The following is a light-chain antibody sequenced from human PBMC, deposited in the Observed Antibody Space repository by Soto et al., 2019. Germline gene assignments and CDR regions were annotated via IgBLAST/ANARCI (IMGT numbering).Light chain of an antibody. CDR3: SSYAGGPYV. CDR1: SSDVGGYNY. Sequence: QSVLTQPPSASGSPGQSVTIYCTGTSSDVGGYNYVSWYQQHPGKAPKLMISEVNKRPSGVPDRFSGSKSGNTASLTVSGLQAEDEADYYCSSYAGGPYVFGTGTKLTVL. J-gene: IGLJ1*01. CDR2: EVN. V-gene: IGLV2-8*01.